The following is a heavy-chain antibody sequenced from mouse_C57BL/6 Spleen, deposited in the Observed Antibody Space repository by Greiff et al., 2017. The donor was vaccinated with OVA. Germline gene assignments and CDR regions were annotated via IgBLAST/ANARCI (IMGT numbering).Heavy chain of an antibody. J-gene: IGHJ2*01. CDR3: AREGNYYDYDRYYFDD. D-gene: IGHD2-4*01. Sequence: EVQLVEPEGGLVQPGSSMKLSCTASGFTFSDYYMAWVRQVPEKGLEWVANINYDGSSTYYLDSLKSSFIISRDNAKNILYLQMSSLKSEDTATYYGAREGNYYDYDRYYFDDWGQGTTLTVSS. V-gene: IGHV5-16*01. CDR1: GFTFSDYY. CDR2: INYDGSST.